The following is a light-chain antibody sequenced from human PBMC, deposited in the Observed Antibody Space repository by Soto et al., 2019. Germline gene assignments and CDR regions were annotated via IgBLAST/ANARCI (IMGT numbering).Light chain of an antibody. Sequence: QSVLTQPPSASETPGQRVTISCSGSNSNIGSNTVDWYQQLPGTAPKLLIYDNYQRPSGVPDRFSGSKSGTSASLAISGLQSEDEADYYCAAWDDSLNTWVFGGGTQLTVL. CDR3: AAWDDSLNTWV. CDR1: NSNIGSNT. J-gene: IGLJ3*02. CDR2: DNY. V-gene: IGLV1-44*01.